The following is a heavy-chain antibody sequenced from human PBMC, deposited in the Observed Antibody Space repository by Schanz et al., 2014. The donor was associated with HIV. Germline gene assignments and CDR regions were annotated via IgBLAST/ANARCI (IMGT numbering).Heavy chain of an antibody. CDR3: ARGRNGMGV. V-gene: IGHV3-21*01. CDR2: ISGNSRYI. J-gene: IGHJ6*02. Sequence: EVQLVESGGGLVKPGGSLRVSCAASGFMFSSYGMSWVRQTPEKGLEWVSSISGNSRYIYYAESVKGRFTISRDNSNNTLYLQMNSLTVDDTAVYYCARGRNGMGVWGPGTTVTVFS. CDR1: GFMFSSYG.